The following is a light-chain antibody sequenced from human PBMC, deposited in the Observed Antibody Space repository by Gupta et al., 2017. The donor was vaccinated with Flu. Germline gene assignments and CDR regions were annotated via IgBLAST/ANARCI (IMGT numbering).Light chain of an antibody. CDR1: SSDVGAYNY. V-gene: IGLV2-14*01. CDR2: EVT. Sequence: QSALTQPASVSGSPGQSITISCTGTSSDVGAYNYVSWYQQHPGKPPKLMISEVTNRTSGVSNRFSGAKSGNTASLTISGLQPEDEADYYCSSYGSGTTYVFGTGTKVTVL. CDR3: SSYGSGTTYV. J-gene: IGLJ1*01.